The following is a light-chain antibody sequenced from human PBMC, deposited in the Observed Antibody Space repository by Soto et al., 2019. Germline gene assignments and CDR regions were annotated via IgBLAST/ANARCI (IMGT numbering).Light chain of an antibody. Sequence: DIKMTQSPSSLSASVGDRVTITCRASQDIGINLGWFQQKPGKAPKLLIYDASSLESGVPSRFSGSGSGTEFTLTISSLQPDDFATYYCQQYNSYSWTFGQGTKVDIK. J-gene: IGKJ1*01. CDR2: DAS. CDR3: QQYNSYSWT. V-gene: IGKV1-5*01. CDR1: QDIGIN.